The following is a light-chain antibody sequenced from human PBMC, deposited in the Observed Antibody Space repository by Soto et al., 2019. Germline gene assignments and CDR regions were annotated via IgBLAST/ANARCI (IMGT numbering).Light chain of an antibody. J-gene: IGLJ2*01. CDR2: DVS. V-gene: IGLV2-11*01. CDR3: CSYAGSYTFL. CDR1: SSDVGGYNY. Sequence: QSALTQPRSVSGSPGQSVTISCTGTSSDVGGYNYVSWYQQHPGKAPKLMIYDVSKRPSGVPDRFSGSTSGNTASLTISGLHAEDAADYYCCSYAGSYTFLFGGGTKLTVL.